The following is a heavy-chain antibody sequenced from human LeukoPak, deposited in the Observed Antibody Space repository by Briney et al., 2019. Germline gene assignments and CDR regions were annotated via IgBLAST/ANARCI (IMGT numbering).Heavy chain of an antibody. V-gene: IGHV1-2*02. J-gene: IGHJ4*02. CDR2: INPNSGGT. Sequence: VASVKVSFKASGYTFTGYYMHWVRQVPGQGLEWMGWINPNSGGTNYAQKFQGRVTMTRDTSISTAYMELSRLRSDDTAVYYCARDQGTIFGVGDYWGQGTLVTVSS. CDR3: ARDQGTIFGVGDY. CDR1: GYTFTGYY. D-gene: IGHD3-3*01.